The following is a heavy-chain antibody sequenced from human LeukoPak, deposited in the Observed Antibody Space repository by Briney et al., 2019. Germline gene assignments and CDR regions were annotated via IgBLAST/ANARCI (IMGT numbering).Heavy chain of an antibody. CDR2: ISISSSTI. CDR1: GFTFSSYS. Sequence: GGSLRLSCAASGFTFSSYSMNWVRQAPGKGLEWVSYISISSSTIYYADSVKGRFTISRDNAKNSLYLQMNSLRAEDTAVYYCARGSNWQWLAPGSWFDPWGQGTLVTDSS. D-gene: IGHD6-19*01. CDR3: ARGSNWQWLAPGSWFDP. J-gene: IGHJ5*02. V-gene: IGHV3-48*04.